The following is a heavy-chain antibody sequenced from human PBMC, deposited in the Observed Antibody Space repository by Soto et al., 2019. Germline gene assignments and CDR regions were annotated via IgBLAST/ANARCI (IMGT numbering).Heavy chain of an antibody. V-gene: IGHV2-5*02. CDR2: LYWDDDK. CDR3: AHSSGRSGDY. D-gene: IGHD3-10*01. Sequence: QITLKESVPTLVKPTHTLTLTCTFSGFSLTTSGVGVGWIRQPPGKALEWLALLYWDDDKRYSPSLKSLLTITMDTSNNQVVLTMTNMDPVDTGTYFFAHSSGRSGDYWGQGTLVTVSS. CDR1: GFSLTTSGVG. J-gene: IGHJ4*02.